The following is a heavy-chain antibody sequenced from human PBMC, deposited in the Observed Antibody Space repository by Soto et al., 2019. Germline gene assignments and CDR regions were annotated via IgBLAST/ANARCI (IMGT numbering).Heavy chain of an antibody. D-gene: IGHD6-13*01. J-gene: IGHJ4*02. Sequence: APVKVSCKASGYTFTSYAMLWVRQTHGQRLEWMGWVNAGNGNTKYSQKFQGRVTITRDTSARTAYMELSSLRSEDTAVYYCARGSAAAGPYYFDYWAQGTLVTVSS. V-gene: IGHV1-3*01. CDR3: ARGSAAAGPYYFDY. CDR1: GYTFTSYA. CDR2: VNAGNGNT.